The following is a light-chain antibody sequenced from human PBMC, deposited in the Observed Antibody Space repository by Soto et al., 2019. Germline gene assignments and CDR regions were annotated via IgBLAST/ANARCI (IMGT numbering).Light chain of an antibody. CDR1: QYIGRY. V-gene: IGKV1-39*01. CDR2: AAS. J-gene: IGKJ5*01. CDR3: QQGFSTASRP. Sequence: IQMTQTPSSLSASVGDRVTITCRAGQYIGRYLNWYQQKPGKAPTLLIYAASSLHSGVPSRFSGSVSGTEFTLSISRLKPELLSTYYGQQGFSTASRPVGQGTRLEIK.